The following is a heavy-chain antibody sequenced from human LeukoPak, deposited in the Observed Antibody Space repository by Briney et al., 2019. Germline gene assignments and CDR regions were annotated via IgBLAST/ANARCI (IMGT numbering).Heavy chain of an antibody. CDR2: IYTSGST. Sequence: PSETLSLTCTVSGGSISSYYWSWIRQPAGKGLEWIGRIYTSGSTNYNPSLKSRVTMSVDTSKNQFSLKLSSVPAADTAVYYCARAPDLTDTWYMDVWGKGTTVTVSS. J-gene: IGHJ6*03. V-gene: IGHV4-4*07. CDR3: ARAPDLTDTWYMDV. D-gene: IGHD3-9*01. CDR1: GGSISSYY.